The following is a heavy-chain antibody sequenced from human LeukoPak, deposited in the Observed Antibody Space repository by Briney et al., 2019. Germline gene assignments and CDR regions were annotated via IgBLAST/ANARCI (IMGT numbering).Heavy chain of an antibody. J-gene: IGHJ4*02. Sequence: GGSLRLSCAASGFIFSNYDMNWVRQAPGMGLEWVSTISRSAGSTYYADSVKGRFTISRDNSRNTMYLQMNSLRVEDTAVYYCAKVISGADCFFDYWGQGTLVTVSS. CDR3: AKVISGADCFFDY. CDR2: ISRSAGST. V-gene: IGHV3-23*01. D-gene: IGHD2-21*01. CDR1: GFIFSNYD.